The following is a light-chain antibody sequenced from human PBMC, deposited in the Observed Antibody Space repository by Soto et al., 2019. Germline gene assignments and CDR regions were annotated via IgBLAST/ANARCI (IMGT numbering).Light chain of an antibody. Sequence: EIVMTHSPATLSVSPGEIATLSCRASQSVSSNLAWYQQKPGQAPRLLIYGASTRATGIPARFSGSGSGTEFTHTISRLEPEDFAVYYCQQYGSSPKTFGQGTKVDIK. CDR2: GAS. J-gene: IGKJ1*01. CDR1: QSVSSN. V-gene: IGKV3-15*01. CDR3: QQYGSSPKT.